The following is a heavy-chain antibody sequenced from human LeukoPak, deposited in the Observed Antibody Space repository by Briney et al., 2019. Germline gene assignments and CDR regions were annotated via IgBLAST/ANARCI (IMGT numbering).Heavy chain of an antibody. V-gene: IGHV3-64*01. CDR2: ITTNGGRT. D-gene: IGHD1-26*01. J-gene: IGHJ4*02. CDR1: GFTFSNYA. CDR3: ARDLSGSNALDY. Sequence: GGSLRLSCAASGFTFSNYAIHWVRHAPGKGLEYVSTITTNGGRTYYANSVKGRFTISRDNSKNTLYLQMGSLRAEDMAVYYCARDLSGSNALDYWGQGTLVTVSS.